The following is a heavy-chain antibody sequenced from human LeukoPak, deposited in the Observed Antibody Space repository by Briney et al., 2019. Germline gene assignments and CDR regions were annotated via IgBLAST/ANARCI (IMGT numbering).Heavy chain of an antibody. V-gene: IGHV3-23*01. CDR1: GYSFANFA. CDR3: AKTRYNWKSPDAFDV. Sequence: PGGSLRLSCAASGYSFANFAMSWVRQAPGKGLEWVSGIGGSGDSRLYADSVAGRFAISSDISKNTVYLQMMSLTAEDTAIYYCAKTRYNWKSPDAFDVWGQGTMVTVSA. CDR2: IGGSGDSR. J-gene: IGHJ3*01. D-gene: IGHD1-1*01.